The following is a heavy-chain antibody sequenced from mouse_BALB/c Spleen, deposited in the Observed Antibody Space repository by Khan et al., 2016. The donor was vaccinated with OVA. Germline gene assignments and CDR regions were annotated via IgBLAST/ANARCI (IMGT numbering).Heavy chain of an antibody. CDR2: INTSTGYT. Sequence: QVQLQQSGAELAKPGASVKMSCKASGYTFTNYWMNWVKQRPGQGLEWIGYINTSTGYTEDNQKFKEKATLTADKSSSTAYMQLSSLTSEDSAVYYCARRGLRWDFDYWGQGTTLTVSS. V-gene: IGHV1-7*01. CDR3: ARRGLRWDFDY. D-gene: IGHD1-1*01. J-gene: IGHJ2*01. CDR1: GYTFTNYW.